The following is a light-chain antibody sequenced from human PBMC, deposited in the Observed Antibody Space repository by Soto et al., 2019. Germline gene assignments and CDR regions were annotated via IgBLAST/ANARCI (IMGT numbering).Light chain of an antibody. V-gene: IGKV3-20*01. Sequence: EIVLIQSPGTLSLSPGERATLSCRASQSVSSSYLAWYQQKPGQAPRLLIYGASSRATGIPDRFSGSGSGTEFTLTISRLEPEDFAVYYCQQYGSSPALFTFGPGTKVDIK. CDR3: QQYGSSPALFT. CDR2: GAS. CDR1: QSVSSSY. J-gene: IGKJ3*01.